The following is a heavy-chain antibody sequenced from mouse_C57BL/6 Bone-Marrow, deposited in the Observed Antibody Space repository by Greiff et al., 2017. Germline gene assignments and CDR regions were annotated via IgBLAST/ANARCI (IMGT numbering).Heavy chain of an antibody. Sequence: VQLQQSGAELVKPGASVKLSCKASGYTFTSYWMHWVKQRPGQGLEWIGYINPSGGYTKYNQKFKDKATLTADKSSSTAYMQLSSLTYEDSEVYYCARRKSYKDGDYHFERRGQGTPVTVSA. J-gene: IGHJ3*01. D-gene: IGHD2-13*01. CDR3: ARRKSYKDGDYHFER. V-gene: IGHV1-7*01. CDR2: INPSGGYT. CDR1: GYTFTSYW.